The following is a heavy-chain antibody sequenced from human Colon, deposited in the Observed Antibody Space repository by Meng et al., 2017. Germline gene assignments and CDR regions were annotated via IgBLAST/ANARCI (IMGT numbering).Heavy chain of an antibody. J-gene: IGHJ5*02. CDR3: AYEVVVAGTRNWLDP. CDR2: TNQNRRP. CDR1: CGACTSDAW. D-gene: IGHD6-19*01. Sequence: HVQLTEPAPYLGSLPEPRSLPWSSACGACTSDAWVSWVPHTPGTGLELLLETNQNRRPNYNPSRNSRVTISVDKSKNHSSLNMTSVTAADTAVYYCAYEVVVAGTRNWLDPWGQGILVTVSS. V-gene: IGHV4-4*03.